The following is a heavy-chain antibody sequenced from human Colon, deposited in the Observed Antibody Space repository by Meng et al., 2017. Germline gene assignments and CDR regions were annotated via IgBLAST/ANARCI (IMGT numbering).Heavy chain of an antibody. CDR1: GFTFSTYA. J-gene: IGHJ4*02. V-gene: IGHV3-23*01. D-gene: IGHD6-19*01. CDR2: ITGSGATT. CDR3: ASGPGSPSYY. Sequence: EVHRLVTGGGSVQHGGSRRLSCAASGFTFSTYAMSWVRQAPGEGVGWVSTITGSGATTFYADSVKGRFTISRDNSKNTLYLHMNSLRAEDTAVFYCASGPGSPSYYWGQGTLVTVSS.